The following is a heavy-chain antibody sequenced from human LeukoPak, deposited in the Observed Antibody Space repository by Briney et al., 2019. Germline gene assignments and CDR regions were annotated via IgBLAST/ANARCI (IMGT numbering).Heavy chain of an antibody. J-gene: IGHJ6*04. CDR2: MNPNSGNT. CDR3: ARAGIYCSSTSCYGEMDV. CDR1: GYTFTSYD. D-gene: IGHD2-2*01. V-gene: IGHV1-8*01. Sequence: ASVKVSCKASGYTFTSYDINWVRQATGQGLEWVGWMNPNSGNTGYAQKFQGRVTMTRNTSISTAYMELSSLRSEDTAVYYCARAGIYCSSTSCYGEMDVWGKGTTVTVSS.